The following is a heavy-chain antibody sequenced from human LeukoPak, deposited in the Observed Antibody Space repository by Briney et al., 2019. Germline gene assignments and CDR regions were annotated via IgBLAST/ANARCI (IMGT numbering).Heavy chain of an antibody. CDR1: GGSTSSGSYY. CDR2: IYYSGST. V-gene: IGHV4-39*07. D-gene: IGHD3-10*01. CDR3: ARGGWFGEPIYYYYYMDV. J-gene: IGHJ6*03. Sequence: SETLSLTCTVSGGSTSSGSYYWGWIRQPPGKGLEWIGNIYYSGSTYYNPSLKSRVTISVDTSKNQFSLKLSSVTAADTAVYYCARGGWFGEPIYYYYYMDVWGKGTTVTISS.